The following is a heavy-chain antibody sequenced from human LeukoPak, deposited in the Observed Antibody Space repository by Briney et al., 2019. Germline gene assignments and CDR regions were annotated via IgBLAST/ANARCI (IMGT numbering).Heavy chain of an antibody. CDR2: ISAYNGNT. D-gene: IGHD2-2*01. Sequence: ASVTVSCTASGYTFTSNGISWVRQAPGQGLEWMGWISAYNGNTNYAQKLQGRVTMTTDTSTSTAYMELRSLRSDDTAVYYCARGKSKGYCSSTSCYWFDPWGQGTLVTVSS. CDR1: GYTFTSNG. J-gene: IGHJ5*02. CDR3: ARGKSKGYCSSTSCYWFDP. V-gene: IGHV1-18*01.